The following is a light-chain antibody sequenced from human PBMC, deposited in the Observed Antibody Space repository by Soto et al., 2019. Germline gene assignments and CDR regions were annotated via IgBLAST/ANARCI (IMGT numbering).Light chain of an antibody. CDR3: AAWDDSLTVL. Sequence: QPVLTQPPSASGTPGQTVTISCSGSSSNIATYSVYWYQQLPGTAPKLLIYENNQRPSGVPDRFSGSKSDTSASLAIAGLRSGDEADYYCAAWDDSLTVLFGGGTKVTVL. J-gene: IGLJ3*02. CDR1: SSNIATYS. V-gene: IGLV1-47*01. CDR2: ENN.